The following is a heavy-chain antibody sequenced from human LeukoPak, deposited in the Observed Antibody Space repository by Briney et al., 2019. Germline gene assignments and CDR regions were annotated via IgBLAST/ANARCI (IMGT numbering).Heavy chain of an antibody. D-gene: IGHD3-10*01. V-gene: IGHV1-58*02. CDR3: ARDTTMVRGVIFDY. J-gene: IGHJ4*02. CDR2: IVVGSGNT. CDR1: GFTFTSSA. Sequence: SVKVSCKASGFTFTSSAMQWVRQARGQRLEWIGWIVVGSGNTNYAQKFQERVTITRDMSTSTAYMELSSLRSEDTAVYYCARDTTMVRGVIFDYWGQGTLVTVSS.